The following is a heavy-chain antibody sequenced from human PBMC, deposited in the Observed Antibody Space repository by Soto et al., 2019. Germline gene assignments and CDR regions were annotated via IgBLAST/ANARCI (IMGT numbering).Heavy chain of an antibody. J-gene: IGHJ4*02. V-gene: IGHV4-4*07. D-gene: IGHD3-22*01. CDR3: ARGSTYYYDSSGYYIYYFDY. CDR2: IYSSGST. Sequence: SETLSLTCSVSGGSISSYYWNWIRQPAGKGQEWIGRIYSSGSTDYNPSLKSRVTMALDRSKNQFSLSLSSVTAADTAVYYCARGSTYYYDSSGYYIYYFDYWGQGTLVTVSS. CDR1: GGSISSYY.